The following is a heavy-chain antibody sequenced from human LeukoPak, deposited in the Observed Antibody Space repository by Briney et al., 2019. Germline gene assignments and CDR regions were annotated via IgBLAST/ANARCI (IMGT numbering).Heavy chain of an antibody. CDR2: IIPILGIA. D-gene: IGHD2-15*01. CDR1: GGTFSSYT. CDR3: ARVDCSGGSCLFDP. V-gene: IGHV1-69*02. J-gene: IGHJ5*02. Sequence: SVKVSRKASGGTFSSYTISWVRQAPGQGLEWMGRIIPILGIANYAQKFQGRVTITADKSTSTAYMELSSLRSEDTAVYYCARVDCSGGSCLFDPWGQGTLVTVSS.